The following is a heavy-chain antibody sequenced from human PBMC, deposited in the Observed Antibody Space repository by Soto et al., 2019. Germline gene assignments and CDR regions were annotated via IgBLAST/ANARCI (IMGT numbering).Heavy chain of an antibody. CDR3: AKDSGYSSGCDY. Sequence: QVQLVESGGGVVQPGRSLRLSCAASGFTFSSYGMHWVRQAPGTGLEWVAVISYDGSNKYYADSVKGRFTISRDNSKNTLYLQMNSLRAADTAVYYCAKDSGYSSGCDYWGQGTLVTVSS. CDR2: ISYDGSNK. D-gene: IGHD6-19*01. V-gene: IGHV3-30*18. J-gene: IGHJ4*02. CDR1: GFTFSSYG.